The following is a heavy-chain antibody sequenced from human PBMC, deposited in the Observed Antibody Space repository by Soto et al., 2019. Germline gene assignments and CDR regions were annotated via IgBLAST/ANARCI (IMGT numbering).Heavy chain of an antibody. D-gene: IGHD3-16*01. V-gene: IGHV1-24*01. CDR2: FDPEDGET. Sequence: ASVKVSCKVSGYTLTELSMHWVRQAPGKGLEWMGGFDPEDGETIYAQKFQGRVTMTEDTSTDTAYMELSSLRSEDTAVYYCATGTYYDYIWGSSPRPFDYWGQGTLVTVS. J-gene: IGHJ4*02. CDR1: GYTLTELS. CDR3: ATGTYYDYIWGSSPRPFDY.